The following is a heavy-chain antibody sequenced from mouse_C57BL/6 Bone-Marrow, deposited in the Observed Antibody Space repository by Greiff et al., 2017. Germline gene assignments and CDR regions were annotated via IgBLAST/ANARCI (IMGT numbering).Heavy chain of an antibody. D-gene: IGHD2-1*01. CDR2: ISNGGGST. Sequence: EVTLVESGGGLVQPGGSLKLSCAASGFTFSDYYMYWVRQTPEKRLEWVAYISNGGGSTYYPDTVKGRFTISRDNAKNTLYLQMSRLKSEDTAMYYCARHRDGNGYAMDYWGQGTSVTVSS. V-gene: IGHV5-12*01. J-gene: IGHJ4*01. CDR1: GFTFSDYY. CDR3: ARHRDGNGYAMDY.